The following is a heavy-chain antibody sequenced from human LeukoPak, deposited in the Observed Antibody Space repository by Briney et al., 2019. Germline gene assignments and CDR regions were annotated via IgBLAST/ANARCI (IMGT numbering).Heavy chain of an antibody. CDR2: IDSSSSTI. Sequence: GGSLRLSCEASGFIFSDYNMNWVRQTPGKGLEWLSFIDSSSSTIYYADSVKGRFTISRDNAKNSLYLQMNSLRAEDTALYYCAKDRGAAGLFDYWGQGTLVTVSS. D-gene: IGHD6-13*01. J-gene: IGHJ4*02. CDR1: GFIFSDYN. CDR3: AKDRGAAGLFDY. V-gene: IGHV3-48*04.